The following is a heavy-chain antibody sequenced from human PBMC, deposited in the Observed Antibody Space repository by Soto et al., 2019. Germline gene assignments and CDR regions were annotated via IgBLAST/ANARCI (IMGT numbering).Heavy chain of an antibody. CDR2: INPNSGGT. V-gene: IGHV1-2*02. CDR3: ARRKGDYYDSSGYHYYFDY. D-gene: IGHD3-22*01. J-gene: IGHJ4*02. CDR1: GYTFTDYY. Sequence: QVQLVQSGAAVKKPGASVKVSCKASGYTFTDYYVHWVRQAPGQGLEWMGWINPNSGGTKSAQKFHGRVTMTRDTCISTAYMELSRLRSDDRAVYYCARRKGDYYDSSGYHYYFDYWGQGTLVTVSS.